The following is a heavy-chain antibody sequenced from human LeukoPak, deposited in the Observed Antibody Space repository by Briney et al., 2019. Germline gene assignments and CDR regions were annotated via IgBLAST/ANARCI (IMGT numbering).Heavy chain of an antibody. CDR2: ISGSGGST. CDR1: GFTFSSYA. V-gene: IGHV3-23*01. Sequence: GGSLRLSCAASGFTFSSYAMSWVRQAPGKGLEWVSAISGSGGSTYYADSVKGRFTISRDNAKNSLYLQMNSLRAEDTAVYYCAREGKYSSGWYNYWGQGTLVTVSS. CDR3: AREGKYSSGWYNY. J-gene: IGHJ4*02. D-gene: IGHD6-19*01.